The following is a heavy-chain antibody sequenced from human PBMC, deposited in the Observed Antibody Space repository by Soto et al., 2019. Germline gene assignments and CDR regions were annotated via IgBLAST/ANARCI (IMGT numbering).Heavy chain of an antibody. V-gene: IGHV1-69*06. J-gene: IGHJ4*02. Sequence: QVQLVQSGAEVKKPGSSVKVSCKGSGGTFSPYGVSWVRQAPGQGLEWMGMIIPIFDTTNYAQKFQGRVTITADTSTSRAYMELSSLRSEDTAVYYCAREGRLTGTDGFDYWGQGTLVTVSS. CDR2: IIPIFDTT. CDR1: GGTFSPYG. D-gene: IGHD1-20*01. CDR3: AREGRLTGTDGFDY.